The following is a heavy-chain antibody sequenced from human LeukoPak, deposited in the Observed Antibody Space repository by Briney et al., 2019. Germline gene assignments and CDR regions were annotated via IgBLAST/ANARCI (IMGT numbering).Heavy chain of an antibody. D-gene: IGHD4-17*01. CDR1: GYTFTNSY. Sequence: GASVKVSCKASGYTFTNSYIHWVRQATGQGLEWMGWMNPNSGNTGYAQKFQGRVTITRNTSISTAYMELSSLRSEDTAVYYCASGAYGETHFDYWGQGTLVTVSS. CDR2: MNPNSGNT. J-gene: IGHJ4*02. CDR3: ASGAYGETHFDY. V-gene: IGHV1-8*03.